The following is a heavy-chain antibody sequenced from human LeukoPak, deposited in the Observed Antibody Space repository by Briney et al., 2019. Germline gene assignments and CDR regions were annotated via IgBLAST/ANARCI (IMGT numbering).Heavy chain of an antibody. CDR1: GLTFSSHG. CDR3: ARDRLTEAYGMEV. CDR2: IRNDGSHK. V-gene: IGHV3-30*03. Sequence: GGSLRLSCAASGLTFSSHGMHWVRQAPGKGLEWVAVIRNDGSHKYYGDSVKGRFTIPRDNSKDTLYLQINSLRPEDTAVYYCARDRLTEAYGMEVWGQGTTVTVSS. J-gene: IGHJ6*02.